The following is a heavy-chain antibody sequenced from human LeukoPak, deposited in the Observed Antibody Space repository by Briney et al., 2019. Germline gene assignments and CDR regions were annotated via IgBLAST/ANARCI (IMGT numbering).Heavy chain of an antibody. D-gene: IGHD3-10*01. V-gene: IGHV3-21*04. Sequence: PGGSLRLSCAASGFTFSSYSMNWVRQAPGKGLEWVSSISSSSSYIYYADSVKGRFTISRDNSKNTLYLQMNSLRAEDTAVYYCAKGRTMVRGVISVPYYFDYWGQGTLVTVSS. J-gene: IGHJ4*02. CDR2: ISSSSSYI. CDR3: AKGRTMVRGVISVPYYFDY. CDR1: GFTFSSYS.